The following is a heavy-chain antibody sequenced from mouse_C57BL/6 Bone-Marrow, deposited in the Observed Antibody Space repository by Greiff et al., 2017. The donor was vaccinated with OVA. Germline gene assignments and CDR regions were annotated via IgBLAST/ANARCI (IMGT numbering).Heavy chain of an antibody. CDR3: ANQLRLRDYYAMDY. D-gene: IGHD3-2*02. CDR1: GYTFTSYW. Sequence: QVQLQQPGAELVKPGASVKLSCKASGYTFTSYWMQWVKQRPGPGLEWIGEIDPNDIYTKYNHKFKGKATLTVDQSSRTASMQLSSLTSEDSAVYDGANQLRLRDYYAMDYWGQGTSVTVSS. J-gene: IGHJ4*01. V-gene: IGHV1-50*01. CDR2: IDPNDIYT.